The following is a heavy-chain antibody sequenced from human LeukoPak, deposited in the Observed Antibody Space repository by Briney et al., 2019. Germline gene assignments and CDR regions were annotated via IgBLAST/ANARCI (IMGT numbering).Heavy chain of an antibody. D-gene: IGHD6-13*01. V-gene: IGHV3-30*04. J-gene: IGHJ4*02. CDR1: GFTFNNYA. Sequence: GVSLRLSCAASGFTFNNYAIHWVRQAPGKGLEWVAVISYDESHKYYANSVKGRFTISRDNSKNTLYLQMNSLRAEDTAVYYCARNSEIAAVDTRIHYFDYWGQGTLVTVSS. CDR2: ISYDESHK. CDR3: ARNSEIAAVDTRIHYFDY.